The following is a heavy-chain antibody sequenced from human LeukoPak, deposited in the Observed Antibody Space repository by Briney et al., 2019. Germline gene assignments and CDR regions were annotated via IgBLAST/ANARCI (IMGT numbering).Heavy chain of an antibody. J-gene: IGHJ2*01. Sequence: GGSLRLSCAASGFTFSSYEINWVRQAPGKGLEWVSYISSSGSTIYYADSVKGRFTISRDNAKNSLYLQMNSLRAEDTAVYYCARDHGEYCSGGSCPPDLWGRGTLVTVSS. D-gene: IGHD2-15*01. CDR2: ISSSGSTI. CDR3: ARDHGEYCSGGSCPPDL. V-gene: IGHV3-48*03. CDR1: GFTFSSYE.